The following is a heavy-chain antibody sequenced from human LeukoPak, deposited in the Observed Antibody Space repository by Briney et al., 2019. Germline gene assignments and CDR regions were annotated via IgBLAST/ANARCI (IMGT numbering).Heavy chain of an antibody. CDR2: IYYSEST. Sequence: SQTLSLTCTVSGGSISSGGYYWSWIRQPPGKGLEWIGYIYYSESTYYNPSLKSRVTISVDTSKNQFSLKLSSVTAADTAVYYCASAYYYDSSGYPDWGQGTLVTVSS. CDR1: GGSISSGGYY. V-gene: IGHV4-31*03. CDR3: ASAYYYDSSGYPD. D-gene: IGHD3-22*01. J-gene: IGHJ4*02.